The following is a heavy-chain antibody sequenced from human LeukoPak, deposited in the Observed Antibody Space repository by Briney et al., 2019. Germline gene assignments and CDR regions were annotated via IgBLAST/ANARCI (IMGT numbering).Heavy chain of an antibody. CDR1: GFTSDDYG. D-gene: IGHD3-16*01. J-gene: IGHJ4*02. CDR2: INWNGGST. V-gene: IGHV3-20*04. CDR3: AREARGRGMYYDYVWGSYGYYFGY. Sequence: PGGSLRLSCAASGFTSDDYGMSWVRQAPGKGLEWVSGINWNGGSTGYADSVKGRFTISRDNAKNSLYLQMNSLRAEDTALYYCAREARGRGMYYDYVWGSYGYYFGYWGQGTLVTVSS.